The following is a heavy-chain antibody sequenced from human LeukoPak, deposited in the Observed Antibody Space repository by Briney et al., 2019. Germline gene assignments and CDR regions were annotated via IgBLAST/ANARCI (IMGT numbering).Heavy chain of an antibody. CDR2: MNPNSGNT. CDR1: GYTFTSYD. Sequence: ASVKVSCKASGYTFTSYDINWVRQATGQGLEWMGWMNPNSGNTGYAQKFQGSVTMTRNTSISTAYMELSSLRSEDTAVYYCARWRRDGYNFAFDIWGQGTMVTVSS. V-gene: IGHV1-8*01. D-gene: IGHD5-24*01. J-gene: IGHJ3*02. CDR3: ARWRRDGYNFAFDI.